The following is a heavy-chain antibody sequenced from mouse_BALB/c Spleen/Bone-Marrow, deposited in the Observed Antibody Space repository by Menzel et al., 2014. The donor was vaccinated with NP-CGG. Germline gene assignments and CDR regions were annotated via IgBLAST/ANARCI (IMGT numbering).Heavy chain of an antibody. V-gene: IGHV14-3*02. CDR1: GFNIKDTY. Sequence: VQLQQSGAERVKPGASVRLSCTASGFNIKDTYIHWVKQRPEQGLEWIGRIDPANGNTKYDPKFQGKATITADTSSNTAYLQLSSLTSEDTAVYYCASYRLRTYFDYWGQGTTLTVSS. CDR2: IDPANGNT. D-gene: IGHD2-14*01. J-gene: IGHJ2*01. CDR3: ASYRLRTYFDY.